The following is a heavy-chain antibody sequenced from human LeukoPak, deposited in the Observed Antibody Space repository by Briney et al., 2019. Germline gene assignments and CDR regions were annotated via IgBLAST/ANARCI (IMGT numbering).Heavy chain of an antibody. V-gene: IGHV1-2*02. CDR3: ARDRKSYQLIRGTTYYYYMDV. D-gene: IGHD1-20*01. Sequence: ASVKVSCKASGYTFTDYYMHWVRQAPGQGIEWMGWINANSGDTNYAKKFQGRVTMTSDTSISTGYMELSRLRSDDTAVYYCARDRKSYQLIRGTTYYYYMDVWGKGTTVTISS. CDR2: INANSGDT. CDR1: GYTFTDYY. J-gene: IGHJ6*03.